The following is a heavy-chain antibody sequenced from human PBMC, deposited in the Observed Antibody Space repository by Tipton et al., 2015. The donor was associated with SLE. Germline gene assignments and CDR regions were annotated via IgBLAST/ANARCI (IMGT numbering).Heavy chain of an antibody. Sequence: SLRLSCTASGFAFSNYAMSWVRQAPGKGLEWVSTVSGGGGATYYADSVKGRFTISRDNFKNTLSLQMNSLRAEDSAVYFCAKDLRGSYTPSLFDYWGQGTLIIVSS. CDR1: GFAFSNYA. CDR2: VSGGGGAT. V-gene: IGHV3-23*01. CDR3: AKDLRGSYTPSLFDY. D-gene: IGHD3-10*01. J-gene: IGHJ4*02.